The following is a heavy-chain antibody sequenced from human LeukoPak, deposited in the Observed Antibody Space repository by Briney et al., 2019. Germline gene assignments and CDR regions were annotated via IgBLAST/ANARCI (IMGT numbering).Heavy chain of an antibody. V-gene: IGHV3-23*01. Sequence: PGGSLRLSRAASGFTFSSYAMSWVRQAPGKGLEWVSAISGSGGSTYYADSVKGRFTISRDNSMDTLFLQMSSLRAEDTAVYYCVKGQYYYDSSGYRFFDYWGQGTLVTVSS. D-gene: IGHD3-22*01. CDR1: GFTFSSYA. CDR2: ISGSGGST. J-gene: IGHJ4*02. CDR3: VKGQYYYDSSGYRFFDY.